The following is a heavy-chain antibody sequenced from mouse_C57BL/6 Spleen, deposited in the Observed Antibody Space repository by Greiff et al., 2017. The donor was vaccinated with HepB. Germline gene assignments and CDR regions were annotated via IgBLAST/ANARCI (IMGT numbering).Heavy chain of an antibody. CDR3: ARYKLYYFDY. D-gene: IGHD4-1*01. CDR1: GFTFTDYY. CDR2: IRNKANGYTT. J-gene: IGHJ2*01. Sequence: VQLQQSGGGLVQPGGSLSLSCAASGFTFTDYYMSWVRQPPGKALEWLGFIRNKANGYTTEYSASVKGRFTISRDNSQSILYLQMNALRAEDSATYYCARYKLYYFDYWGQGTTLTVSS. V-gene: IGHV7-3*01.